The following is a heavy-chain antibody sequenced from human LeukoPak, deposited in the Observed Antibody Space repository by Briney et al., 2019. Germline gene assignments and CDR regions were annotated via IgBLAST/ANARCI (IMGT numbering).Heavy chain of an antibody. CDR3: ARSRLLLDY. CDR2: INPSDGST. CDR1: GYTFITYY. J-gene: IGHJ4*02. V-gene: IGHV1-46*01. D-gene: IGHD2-21*02. Sequence: ASVKVSCKASGYTFITYYMHWVRQAPGQGLERMGIINPSDGSTSYAQKFQGRATMTGDTSTSTVYMELSSLRSEDTAVYYCARSRLLLDYWGQGTLVTVSS.